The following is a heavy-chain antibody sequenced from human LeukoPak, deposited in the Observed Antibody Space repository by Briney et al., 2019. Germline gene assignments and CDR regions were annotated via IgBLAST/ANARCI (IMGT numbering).Heavy chain of an antibody. J-gene: IGHJ4*02. CDR1: GYSISCGYY. Sequence: SETLSLTCTVSGYSISCGYYWGWIRQPPGKGLEWIGSIYHSGSTYYNPSLKSRVTISVDTSKNQFSLKLSSVTAADTAVYYCARAYYGSGSYYVPFDYWGQGTLVTVSS. D-gene: IGHD3-10*01. CDR2: IYHSGST. V-gene: IGHV4-38-2*02. CDR3: ARAYYGSGSYYVPFDY.